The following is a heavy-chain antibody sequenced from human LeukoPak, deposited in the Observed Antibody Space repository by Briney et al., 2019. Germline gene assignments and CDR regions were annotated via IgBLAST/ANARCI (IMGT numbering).Heavy chain of an antibody. Sequence: GGSLRLSCETSGSTFSTSWMAWVRQAPGKGLEWVANISPDGSATFYVDSVRGRFTISRGNAKSSLHLQMYSLRADDTAVYYCAKSIDSWGQGTLVTVSS. J-gene: IGHJ4*02. CDR1: GSTFSTSW. CDR3: AKSIDS. V-gene: IGHV3-7*01. CDR2: ISPDGSAT.